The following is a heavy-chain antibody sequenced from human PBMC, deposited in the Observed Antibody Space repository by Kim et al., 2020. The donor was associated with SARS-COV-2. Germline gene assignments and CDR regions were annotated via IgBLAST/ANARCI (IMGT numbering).Heavy chain of an antibody. CDR1: GYSFTSYW. J-gene: IGHJ4*02. CDR3: ARRGGYSYDRDYYFDY. V-gene: IGHV5-10-1*01. D-gene: IGHD5-18*01. CDR2: IDPSDSYT. Sequence: GESLKISCKGSGYSFTSYWISWVRQMPGKGLEWMGRIDPSDSYTNYSPSFQGHVTISADKSISTAYLQWSSLKASDTAMYYCARRGGYSYDRDYYFDYWGQGTLVTVSS.